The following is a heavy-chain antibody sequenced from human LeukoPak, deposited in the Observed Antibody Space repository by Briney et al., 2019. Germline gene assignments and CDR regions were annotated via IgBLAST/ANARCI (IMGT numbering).Heavy chain of an antibody. CDR2: IYYSGST. V-gene: IGHV4-39*01. CDR3: ARLDYSYFY. Sequence: SETLSLTCTVSGGSISSSSYYWGWIRQPPGKGLEWIGSIYYSGSTYYNPSLKSRVTISVDTSKNQFSLKLSSVTAAHTAVYYCARLDYSYFYWGQGTLVTVSS. D-gene: IGHD4-11*01. CDR1: GGSISSSSYY. J-gene: IGHJ4*02.